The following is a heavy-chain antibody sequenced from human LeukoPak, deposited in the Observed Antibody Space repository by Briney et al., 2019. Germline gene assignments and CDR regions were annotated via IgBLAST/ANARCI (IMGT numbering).Heavy chain of an antibody. J-gene: IGHJ4*02. Sequence: GRSLRLSCAASGFTFNSYAMHWVRQAPGKGLEWVAVISYDGSNKYYADSVKGRFTISRDNSKNTLYLQMNSLRAEDTAVYYCAKEADGDTAPLVIDYWGQGTLVTVSS. CDR1: GFTFNSYA. V-gene: IGHV3-30-3*01. CDR3: AKEADGDTAPLVIDY. D-gene: IGHD5-18*01. CDR2: ISYDGSNK.